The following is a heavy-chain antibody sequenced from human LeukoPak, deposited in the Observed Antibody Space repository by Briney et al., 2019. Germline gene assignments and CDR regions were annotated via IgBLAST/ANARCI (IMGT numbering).Heavy chain of an antibody. CDR3: ARQMVVPAAMMLGDAFDI. V-gene: IGHV5-51*01. CDR1: GYSFTSYW. CDR2: ICPGDSDT. D-gene: IGHD2-2*01. J-gene: IGHJ3*02. Sequence: GESLKISCKSSGYSFTSYWIGWVRQMPGKGLEWMGIICPGDSDTRYSPSFQGQVTISADKSISTAYLQWSSLKASDTAMYYCARQMVVPAAMMLGDAFDIWGQGTMVTVSS.